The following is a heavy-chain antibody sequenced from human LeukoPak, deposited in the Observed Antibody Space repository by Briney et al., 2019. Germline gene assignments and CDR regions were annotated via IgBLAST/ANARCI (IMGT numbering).Heavy chain of an antibody. D-gene: IGHD3-10*01. V-gene: IGHV4-34*01. J-gene: IGHJ6*04. CDR1: GGSFSGYY. CDR2: INHSGST. Sequence: PSETLPLTCAVYGGSFSGYYWSWIRQPPGKGLEWIGEINHSGSTNYNPSLKSRVTISVDTSKNQFSLKLSSVTAADTAVYYCARGRLLWFGELFNGMDVWGKGTTVTVSS. CDR3: ARGRLLWFGELFNGMDV.